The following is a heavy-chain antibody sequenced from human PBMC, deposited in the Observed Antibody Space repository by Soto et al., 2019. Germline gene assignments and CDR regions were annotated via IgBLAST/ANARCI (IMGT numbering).Heavy chain of an antibody. CDR1: GFTFKDYS. D-gene: IGHD2-8*02. CDR2: IKRDGLEK. V-gene: IGHV3-7*04. Sequence: EVQLVESGGDLVQPGGSLRLSCAASGFTFKDYSMTWMRQAPGRGLEWVANIKRDGLEKYYVESVRGRFVISRDNAKNSLYLRMNSLRVEDTAVYYCARHTWWHFDWGQGTLVTVSS. CDR3: ARHTWWHFD. J-gene: IGHJ4*02.